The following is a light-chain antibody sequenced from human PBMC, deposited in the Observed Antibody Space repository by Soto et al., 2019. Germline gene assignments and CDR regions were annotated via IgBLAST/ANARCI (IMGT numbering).Light chain of an antibody. CDR1: QSVDSN. Sequence: EIVMTQSPATLSVSPGERATLSCRASQSVDSNLAWYQQKPGQAPRLLIFGASNRATGIPARFSGSGSGTDFTLTISRLQSEDFGVYFCQQYDNWPLTFGGGTRVEIK. V-gene: IGKV3D-15*01. CDR3: QQYDNWPLT. J-gene: IGKJ4*02. CDR2: GAS.